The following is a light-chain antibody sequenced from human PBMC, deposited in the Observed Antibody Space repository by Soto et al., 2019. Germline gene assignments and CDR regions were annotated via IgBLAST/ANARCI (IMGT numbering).Light chain of an antibody. V-gene: IGKV3-20*01. CDR2: GAS. J-gene: IGKJ2*01. CDR3: QQYGSSPPYT. CDR1: QSVSSTY. Sequence: EIVLTQSPGTLSLSPGERATLSCRASQSVSSTYLAWYQQKPGQAPRLLLYGASSRATGIPDRFSGSGSATDFTLTISRLEPEDFAVYYCQQYGSSPPYTFGQGTKLEIK.